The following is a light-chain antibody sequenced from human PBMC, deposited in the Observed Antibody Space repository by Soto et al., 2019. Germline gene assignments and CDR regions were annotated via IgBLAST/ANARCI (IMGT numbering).Light chain of an antibody. CDR3: NSDSGTKYHHV. V-gene: IGLV2-8*01. J-gene: IGLJ1*01. CDR2: EVS. CDR1: SSDVGGYNY. Sequence: QSALTQPPSASGSFGQSVTISCTGTSSDVGGYNYVSWYQQHPGKAPKLMIYEVSERPSGVPDRFSGSKSGNTASLTVSGLQADDEADYYCNSDSGTKYHHVFGHGTKLT.